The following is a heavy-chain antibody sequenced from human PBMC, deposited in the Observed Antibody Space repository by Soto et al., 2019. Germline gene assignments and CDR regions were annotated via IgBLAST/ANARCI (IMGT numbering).Heavy chain of an antibody. CDR1: GYTFTGYY. Sequence: GASVKVSCKASGYTFTGYYMHWVRQAPGQGLEWMGWINPNSGGTNYAQKLQGWVTMTRDTSTSTAYMELSSLRSDDTAVYYCARGLRCSGGSCYNWFDPWGQGTLVTVSS. D-gene: IGHD2-15*01. J-gene: IGHJ5*02. CDR3: ARGLRCSGGSCYNWFDP. CDR2: INPNSGGT. V-gene: IGHV1-2*04.